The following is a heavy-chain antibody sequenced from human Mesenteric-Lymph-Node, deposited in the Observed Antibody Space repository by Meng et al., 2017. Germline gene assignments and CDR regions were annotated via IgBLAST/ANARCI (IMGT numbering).Heavy chain of an antibody. V-gene: IGHV6-1*01. CDR2: TYYKSKWYN. CDR3: ARDPAAFDF. D-gene: IGHD6-25*01. Sequence: QVQLQQPGPGLVKPSHTLSLTCAISGDSVSTNSAAWNWIRQSPSGGLEWLGRTYYKSKWYNDYAESVKSRITINPDTSKNQFSLQLNSVTPEDTAVYYCARDPAAFDFWGQGILVTVSS. CDR1: GDSVSTNSAA. J-gene: IGHJ4*02.